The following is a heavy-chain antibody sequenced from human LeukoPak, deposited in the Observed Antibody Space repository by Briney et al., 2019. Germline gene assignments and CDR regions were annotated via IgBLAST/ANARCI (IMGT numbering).Heavy chain of an antibody. CDR2: IIPIFGTA. CDR1: GGTFSSYA. CDR3: ARDAVCGGDCYYRRGAFDI. J-gene: IGHJ3*02. Sequence: GASVKVSCKASGGTFSSYAISWVRQAPGQGLEWMGGIIPIFGTANYAQKFQGRVTITADESTSTAYMELSSLRSEDTAVYYCARDAVCGGDCYYRRGAFDIWGQGTMVTVSS. V-gene: IGHV1-69*13. D-gene: IGHD2-21*01.